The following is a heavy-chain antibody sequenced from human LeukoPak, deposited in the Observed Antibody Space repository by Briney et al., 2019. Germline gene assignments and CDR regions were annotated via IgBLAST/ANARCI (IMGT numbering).Heavy chain of an antibody. D-gene: IGHD3-22*01. CDR3: ARQPTYYYDSSGYYYFDY. Sequence: PSETLSLTCTVSGGSISSYYWSWIRQPPGKGLEWIGEINHSGSTNYNPSLKSRVTISVDTSKNQFSLKLSSVTAADTAVYYCARQPTYYYDSSGYYYFDYWGQGTLVTVSS. J-gene: IGHJ4*02. CDR2: INHSGST. CDR1: GGSISSYY. V-gene: IGHV4-34*01.